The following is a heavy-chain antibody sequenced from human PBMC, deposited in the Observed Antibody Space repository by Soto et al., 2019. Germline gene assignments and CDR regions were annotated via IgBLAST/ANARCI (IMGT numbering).Heavy chain of an antibody. CDR2: ISYDGSNK. J-gene: IGHJ6*02. Sequence: PGGSLRLSCAASGFTFSSYGMHWVRQAPGKGLEWVAVISYDGSNKYYADSVKGRFTISRDNSKNTLYLQMNSLRAEDTAVYYCAKNIMSTGSSGYYYTGGYYYYGMGVWGQGTTVTVSS. CDR3: AKNIMSTGSSGYYYTGGYYYYGMGV. V-gene: IGHV3-30*18. CDR1: GFTFSSYG. D-gene: IGHD3-22*01.